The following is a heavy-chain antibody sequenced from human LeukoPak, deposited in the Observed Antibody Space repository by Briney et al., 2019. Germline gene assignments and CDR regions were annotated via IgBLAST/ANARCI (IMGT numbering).Heavy chain of an antibody. D-gene: IGHD3-9*01. V-gene: IGHV3-21*01. CDR3: ARDGLSGDILTGYPYY. J-gene: IGHJ4*02. CDR1: GFTFSSYS. CDR2: ISSSSSYI. Sequence: GGSLRLSCAASGFTFSSYSMNWVRQAPGKGLEWVSSISSSSSYIYYADSVKGRFTISRDNAENSLYLQMNSLRAEDTAVYYCARDGLSGDILTGYPYYWGQGTLVTVSS.